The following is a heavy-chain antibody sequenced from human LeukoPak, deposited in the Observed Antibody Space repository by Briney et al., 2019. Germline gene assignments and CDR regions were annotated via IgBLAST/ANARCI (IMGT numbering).Heavy chain of an antibody. CDR1: GGSITSGSYY. V-gene: IGHV4-61*02. J-gene: IGHJ4*02. CDR2: IYTSGST. D-gene: IGHD1-26*01. CDR3: ARSPGASGVDY. Sequence: QTLSLTCTVPGGSITSGSYYWSWIRQPAGKGLEWIGRIYTSGSTNYNPSLKSRVTISVDTSKNQFSLKLSSVTAADTAVYYCARSPGASGVDYWGQGTLVTVSS.